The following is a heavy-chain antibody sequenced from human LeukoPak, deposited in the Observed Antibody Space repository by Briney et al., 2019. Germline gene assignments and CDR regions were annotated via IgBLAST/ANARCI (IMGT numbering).Heavy chain of an antibody. CDR3: ARGAPRDYGMDV. J-gene: IGHJ6*02. CDR2: ISYDGSNK. Sequence: GGSLRLSCAASGFTFSSYAMHWVRQAPGKGLEWVAVISYDGSNKYYADSVEGRFTISRDNSKNTLYLQMNSLRAEDTAVYYCARGAPRDYGMDVRGQGTTVTVSS. CDR1: GFTFSSYA. V-gene: IGHV3-30*04.